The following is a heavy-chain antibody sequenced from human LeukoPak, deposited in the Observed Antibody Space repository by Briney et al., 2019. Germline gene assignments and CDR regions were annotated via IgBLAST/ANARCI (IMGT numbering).Heavy chain of an antibody. J-gene: IGHJ4*02. V-gene: IGHV1-46*01. Sequence: GASVKVSCKASGYTFTSYYIHWVRQAPGQGLEWMGIINPSGSSTTYAQKFQGRVTMTRETSTSTVYMELSSLRSEDTAVYYCAKCRVSSSGSADYWGQGTLVTVYS. CDR3: AKCRVSSSGSADY. CDR1: GYTFTSYY. CDR2: INPSGSST. D-gene: IGHD6-19*01.